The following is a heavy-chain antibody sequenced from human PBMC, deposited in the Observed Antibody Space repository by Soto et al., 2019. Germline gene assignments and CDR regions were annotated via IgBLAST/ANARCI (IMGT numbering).Heavy chain of an antibody. J-gene: IGHJ4*02. CDR1: GYTFPGYY. D-gene: IGHD2-2*02. CDR2: INPNSDGT. CDR3: ARGYCSSTSGYTFLVDYYGSGLDY. V-gene: IGHV1-2*02. Sequence: ASVKVSCQASGYTFPGYYMHWARQDPGQGREWMGWINPNSDGTNYAQQCQGRVTMTRDTSISTAYMELSRLRSDDTAVYYCARGYCSSTSGYTFLVDYYGSGLDYWGQGTLVTVSS.